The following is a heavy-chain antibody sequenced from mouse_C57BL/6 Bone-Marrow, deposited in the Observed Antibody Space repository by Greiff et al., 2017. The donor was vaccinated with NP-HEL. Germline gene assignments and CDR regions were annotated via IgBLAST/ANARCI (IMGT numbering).Heavy chain of an antibody. V-gene: IGHV1-9*01. CDR3: AVYDDYDGGEYDAMDY. CDR1: GYTFTGYW. D-gene: IGHD2-4*01. Sequence: QVQLQQSGAELMKPGASVKLSCKAPGYTFTGYWIEWVKQRPGHGLEWIGEILPGSGSTNYNEKFKGKATFTADTSSNTDYMQLSSLTTDDSAIYSWAVYDDYDGGEYDAMDYWGQGTSVTVSS. CDR2: ILPGSGST. J-gene: IGHJ4*01.